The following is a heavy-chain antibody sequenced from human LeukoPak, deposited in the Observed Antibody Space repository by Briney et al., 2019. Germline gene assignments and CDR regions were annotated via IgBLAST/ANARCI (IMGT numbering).Heavy chain of an antibody. CDR3: ARGYDILTGYLYYFDY. J-gene: IGHJ4*02. V-gene: IGHV3-33*01. CDR2: IWYDGSNK. CDR1: GFTFSSYG. Sequence: GGSLRLSCAASGFTFSSYGMHWVRQAPGKGLEWVAAIWYDGSNKYYADSVKGRFTISRDNSKNTLYLQMNSLRAEDTAVYYCARGYDILTGYLYYFDYWGQGTLVTVSS. D-gene: IGHD3-9*01.